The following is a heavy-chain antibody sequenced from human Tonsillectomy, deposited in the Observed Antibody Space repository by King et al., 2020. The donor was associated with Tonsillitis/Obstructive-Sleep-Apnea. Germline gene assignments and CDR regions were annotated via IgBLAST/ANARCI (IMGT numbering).Heavy chain of an antibody. V-gene: IGHV3-30*01. J-gene: IGHJ4*02. CDR1: GFTFSIYA. CDR2: ISFDGSNE. Sequence: VQLVESGGGVVQPGRSLRLSCAASGFTFSIYALHWVRQAPGKGLEWVAIISFDGSNEYYADSVKGRFTISRDNSKNTLYLQMKSLRAEDTAVYYCARHDYGQYYFDYWGQGTLVTVSS. D-gene: IGHD4-17*01. CDR3: ARHDYGQYYFDY.